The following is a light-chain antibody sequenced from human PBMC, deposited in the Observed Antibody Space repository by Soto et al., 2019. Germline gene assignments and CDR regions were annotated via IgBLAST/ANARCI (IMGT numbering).Light chain of an antibody. Sequence: EIALTQSPGTLSLSPGERATLSCRASQSFSSSYLAWYQQKPGQAPRLLIYAASSRATGIPDRFSGSVSGTDFTLTITRLAPEDFAVYYCQHYVDSPWWFDQGTKVVIK. V-gene: IGKV3-20*01. CDR1: QSFSSSY. J-gene: IGKJ1*01. CDR3: QHYVDSPWW. CDR2: AAS.